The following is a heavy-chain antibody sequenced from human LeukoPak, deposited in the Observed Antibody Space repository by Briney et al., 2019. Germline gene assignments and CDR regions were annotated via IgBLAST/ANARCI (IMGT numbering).Heavy chain of an antibody. V-gene: IGHV1-18*04. CDR3: AREFPARYAGGAYPPTLYYYMDA. CDR1: GYTLSNYA. CDR2: MSGYSGNT. J-gene: IGHJ6*03. D-gene: IGHD3-16*01. Sequence: GASVKVSCTASGYTLSNYAMSWVRQAPGQGLEWMGWMSGYSGNTNYVEKFQDRVTMTTDTSTSTVYMELRSLKSADTTAYYCAREFPARYAGGAYPPTLYYYMDAWGKGTMVTVSS.